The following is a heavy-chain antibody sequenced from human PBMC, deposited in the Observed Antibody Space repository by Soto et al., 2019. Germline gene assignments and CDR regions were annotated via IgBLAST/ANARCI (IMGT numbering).Heavy chain of an antibody. CDR2: INHSGST. CDR3: ARGPLGSGSLYPPEKFDY. Sequence: SETLSLTCAVYGGSFSGYYWSWIRQPPGKGLEWIGEINHSGSTNYNPSLKSRVTISVDTSKNQFSLKLSSVTAADTAVYYCARGPLGSGSLYPPEKFDYWGQRTLVPVSS. D-gene: IGHD3-10*01. V-gene: IGHV4-34*01. J-gene: IGHJ4*02. CDR1: GGSFSGYY.